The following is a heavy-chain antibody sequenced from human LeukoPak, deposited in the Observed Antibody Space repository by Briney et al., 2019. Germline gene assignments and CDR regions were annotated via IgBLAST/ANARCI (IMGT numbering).Heavy chain of an antibody. Sequence: ASVKVSCKASGYTFTGYYMHWVRQAPGQGLEWMGRINPNSGGTNYAQKFQGRVTMTRDTSISTAHMELSRLRSDDTAVYYCARGVWSGYWDFDYWGQGTLVTVSS. CDR1: GYTFTGYY. D-gene: IGHD3-3*01. CDR2: INPNSGGT. V-gene: IGHV1-2*06. CDR3: ARGVWSGYWDFDY. J-gene: IGHJ4*02.